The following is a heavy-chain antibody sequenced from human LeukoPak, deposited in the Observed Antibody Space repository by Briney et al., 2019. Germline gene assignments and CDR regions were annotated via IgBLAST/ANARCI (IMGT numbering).Heavy chain of an antibody. CDR1: GASITSYY. Sequence: SETLSLTCTVSGASITSYYWSWIRQPPGKGLEWIGYIYYSGSTNYNPSLKSRVTISVDTSKNQFSLKLSSVIAADTAVYYCARATTAYCTGGICPNFDYWGQGALVTVSS. CDR3: ARATTAYCTGGICPNFDY. D-gene: IGHD2-8*02. J-gene: IGHJ4*02. V-gene: IGHV4-59*01. CDR2: IYYSGST.